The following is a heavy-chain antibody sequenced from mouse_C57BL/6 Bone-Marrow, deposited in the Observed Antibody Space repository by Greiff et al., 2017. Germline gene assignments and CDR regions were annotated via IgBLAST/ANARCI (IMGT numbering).Heavy chain of an antibody. CDR2: IRLKSDNYGT. D-gene: IGHD1-1*01. J-gene: IGHJ1*03. CDR1: GFTFSNYW. V-gene: IGHV6-3*01. CDR3: TGRRGGYYQGDFDG. Sequence: EVKLVESGGGLVQPGGSMKLSCVASGFTFSNYWMNWVRQSPEKGLEWVAQIRLKSDNYGTHYADSVKGRFTISRDDSKSSIYLQMHNLRAEDTAIYYYTGRRGGYYQGDFDGWGTGTTVTVSA.